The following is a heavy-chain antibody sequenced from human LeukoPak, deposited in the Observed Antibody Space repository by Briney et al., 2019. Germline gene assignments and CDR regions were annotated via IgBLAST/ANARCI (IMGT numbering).Heavy chain of an antibody. CDR3: ARGYDFWSGYPWFDP. V-gene: IGHV4-4*07. D-gene: IGHD3-3*01. J-gene: IGHJ5*02. Sequence: SETLSLTCTVSGGSISSYYWSWIRQPAGKGLEWIGRIYTSGSTNYNPSLKSRVTMSVDTSKNQFSLKLSSVTAADTAVYYCARGYDFWSGYPWFDPWGQGTLVTVSS. CDR2: IYTSGST. CDR1: GGSISSYY.